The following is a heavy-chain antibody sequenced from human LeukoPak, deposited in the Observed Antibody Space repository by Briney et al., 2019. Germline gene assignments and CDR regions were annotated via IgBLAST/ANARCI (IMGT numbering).Heavy chain of an antibody. CDR1: GGSISSYH. D-gene: IGHD5-24*01. Sequence: SETLSLTRTVSGGSISSYHWSWIRQPPGKGLEWIGYIYYDGSTDYNPSLKSRVTISVNTSKNQFSLKLSSVTAADTAVYYCARHFTGWLQHRDFDYWGQGTLVTVSS. CDR3: ARHFTGWLQHRDFDY. J-gene: IGHJ4*02. V-gene: IGHV4-59*08. CDR2: IYYDGST.